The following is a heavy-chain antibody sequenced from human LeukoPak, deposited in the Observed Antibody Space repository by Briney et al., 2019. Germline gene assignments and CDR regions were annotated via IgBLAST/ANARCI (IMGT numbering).Heavy chain of an antibody. J-gene: IGHJ5*02. CDR2: IYYSGST. Sequence: SETLSLTCTVSSGSISSSSYYWGWIRQPPGKGLEWIGSIYYSGSTYYNPSLKSRVTISVDTSKNQFSLKLSSVTAADTAVYYCARGGSGYDWFDPWGQGTLVTVSS. CDR1: SGSISSSSYY. V-gene: IGHV4-39*07. D-gene: IGHD5-12*01. CDR3: ARGGSGYDWFDP.